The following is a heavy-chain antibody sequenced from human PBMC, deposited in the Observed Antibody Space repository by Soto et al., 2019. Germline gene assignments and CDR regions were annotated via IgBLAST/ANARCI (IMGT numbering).Heavy chain of an antibody. CDR1: GFTFSSYA. Sequence: GGSLRLSCAASGFTFSSYAMSWVRQAPGKGLEWVSAISGSGGSTYYADSVKGRFTISRDNSKNTLYLQMNSLRAEDTAVYYCAKDYLSIAVAGSDAFDIWGRGTMVTVSS. CDR2: ISGSGGST. J-gene: IGHJ3*02. D-gene: IGHD6-19*01. V-gene: IGHV3-23*01. CDR3: AKDYLSIAVAGSDAFDI.